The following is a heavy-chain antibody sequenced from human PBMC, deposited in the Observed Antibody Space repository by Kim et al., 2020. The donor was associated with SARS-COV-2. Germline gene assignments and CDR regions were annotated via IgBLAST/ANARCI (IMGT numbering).Heavy chain of an antibody. D-gene: IGHD4-17*01. Sequence: GGSLRLSCVVSGFTLSNYWMHWVRQAPGKGLVWVSRISTDGSTTNYEDSVKGRFTISRDNAKNTLYLQMNGLRAEDTALYYCGRSSRDIRFYYYMDVGGTGTTVTFSS. CDR3: GRSSRDIRFYYYMDV. CDR2: ISTDGSTT. V-gene: IGHV3-74*01. CDR1: GFTLSNYW. J-gene: IGHJ6*03.